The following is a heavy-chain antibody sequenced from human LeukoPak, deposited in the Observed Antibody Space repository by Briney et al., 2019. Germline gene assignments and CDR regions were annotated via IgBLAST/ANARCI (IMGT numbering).Heavy chain of an antibody. D-gene: IGHD6-13*01. CDR1: GGSISSGSYY. V-gene: IGHV4-61*02. CDR2: IYTSGST. J-gene: IGHJ5*02. CDR3: ARAHLGSSWYGGYNWFDP. Sequence: SETLSLTCTVSGGSISSGSYYWSCIRQPAGKGLEWIGRIYTSGSTNYNPSLKSRVTISEDTSKNQFSLKLSSVTAADTAVYYCARAHLGSSWYGGYNWFDPWGQGTLVTVSS.